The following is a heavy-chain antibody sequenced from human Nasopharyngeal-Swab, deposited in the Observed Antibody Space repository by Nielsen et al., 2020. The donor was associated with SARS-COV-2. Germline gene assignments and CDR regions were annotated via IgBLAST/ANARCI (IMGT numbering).Heavy chain of an antibody. Sequence: GGSLRLSSAASGFTFSNFAMSWVRQAPGKGLEWVSVVSGDSDSTYYTDSVRGRFTISRDNSKNTLNLQMNNLRAEDTAIYYCAKDRDSGDDSEEYYHYYGMDVWGQGAPVTVSS. CDR1: GFTFSNFA. CDR2: VSGDSDST. J-gene: IGHJ6*02. D-gene: IGHD5-12*01. CDR3: AKDRDSGDDSEEYYHYYGMDV. V-gene: IGHV3-23*01.